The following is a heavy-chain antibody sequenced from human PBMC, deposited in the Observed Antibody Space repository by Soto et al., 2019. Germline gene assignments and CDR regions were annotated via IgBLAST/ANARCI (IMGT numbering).Heavy chain of an antibody. CDR3: ARELVNYDSSGYIDY. D-gene: IGHD3-22*01. Sequence: SETLCLTCSVSGGSIISSGYYWGWIRQPPGKGLEWLGRIYFSGSPSYNPTLKSRVTISVDTSNNQFSLKLSSVTAADTAVYYCARELVNYDSSGYIDYWGQGTLVTVSS. CDR1: GGSIISSGYY. CDR2: IYFSGSP. J-gene: IGHJ4*02. V-gene: IGHV4-39*02.